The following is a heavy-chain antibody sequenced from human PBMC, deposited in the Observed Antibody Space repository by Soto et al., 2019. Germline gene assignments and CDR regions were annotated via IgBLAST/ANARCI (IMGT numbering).Heavy chain of an antibody. V-gene: IGHV3-23*01. CDR3: ARDGTPSYCSGGSCPHYFDY. Sequence: GGSLRLSCAASGFTFSSYAMSWVRQAPGKGLEWVSAISGSGGSTYYADSVKGRFTISRDNSKNTLYLQMNSLRAEDTAVYYCARDGTPSYCSGGSCPHYFDYWGQGTLVTVSS. CDR2: ISGSGGST. J-gene: IGHJ4*02. CDR1: GFTFSSYA. D-gene: IGHD2-15*01.